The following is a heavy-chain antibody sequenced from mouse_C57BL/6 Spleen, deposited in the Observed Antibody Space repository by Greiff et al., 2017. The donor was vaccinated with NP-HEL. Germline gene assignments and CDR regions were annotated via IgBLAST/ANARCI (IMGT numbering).Heavy chain of an antibody. CDR3: TRGGDGSSPYWYFDV. J-gene: IGHJ1*03. V-gene: IGHV5-9-1*02. Sequence: EVQGVESGEGLVKPGGSLKLSCAASGFTFSSYAMSWVRQTPEKRLEWVAYISSGGDYIYYADTVKGRFTISRDNARNTLYLQMSSLKSEDTAMYYWTRGGDGSSPYWYFDVWGTGTTVTISS. CDR2: ISSGGDYI. CDR1: GFTFSSYA. D-gene: IGHD1-1*01.